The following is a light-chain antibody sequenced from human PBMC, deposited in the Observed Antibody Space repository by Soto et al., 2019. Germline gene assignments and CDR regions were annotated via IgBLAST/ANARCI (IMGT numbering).Light chain of an antibody. Sequence: DIQMTQSPSSVSASVGDRVTITCRASQGIGTWLAWYQHKPGKAPELLIYGASSLQSGVPSRFDGTGSGTDFTLTINGLQPEDFATYYCQQANTFPLTFGQGTKLEIK. CDR2: GAS. CDR3: QQANTFPLT. V-gene: IGKV1-12*01. CDR1: QGIGTW. J-gene: IGKJ2*01.